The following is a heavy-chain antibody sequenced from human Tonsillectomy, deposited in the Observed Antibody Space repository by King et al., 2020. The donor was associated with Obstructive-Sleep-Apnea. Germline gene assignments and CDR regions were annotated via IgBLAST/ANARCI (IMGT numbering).Heavy chain of an antibody. CDR1: GFNFSNYG. CDR2: IWYDGSNK. J-gene: IGHJ4*02. Sequence: VQLVESGGGVVQPGRSLRLSCGASGFNFSNYGMHWVRQAPGKGLECVAVIWYDGSNKYYADSVKGRFTISRDNSKNTLDLQMNSLRAEDTAVYYCAKGVGRKWGQGTLVTVSS. V-gene: IGHV3-33*06. CDR3: AKGVGRK. D-gene: IGHD1-14*01.